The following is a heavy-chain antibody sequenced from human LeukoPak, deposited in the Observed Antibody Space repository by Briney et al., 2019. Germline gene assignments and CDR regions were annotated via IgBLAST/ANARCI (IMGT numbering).Heavy chain of an antibody. Sequence: GGSLRLSCAASGFTFSSYAMSWVRQAPGKGLEWVSAITDAVGSTHYADSVKGRFTISSDNSKNTVYLHMNSLRPEDMAVYYCAKEIFSGLLYIDYWGQGTLVTVSS. J-gene: IGHJ4*02. V-gene: IGHV3-23*01. CDR3: AKEIFSGLLYIDY. CDR1: GFTFSSYA. CDR2: ITDAVGST. D-gene: IGHD5-12*01.